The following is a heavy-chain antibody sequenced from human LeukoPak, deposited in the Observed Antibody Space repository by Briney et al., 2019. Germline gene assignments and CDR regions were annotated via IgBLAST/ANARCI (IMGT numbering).Heavy chain of an antibody. J-gene: IGHJ4*02. D-gene: IGHD5-12*01. CDR1: GGTFSSYA. Sequence: SVKVSCKASGGTFSSYAISWVRQPPGQGLEGMGGSIPIFGTANYAQNFQGRVTITADESTSTAYMELRSLRSQDTAVYYCARDAPDTEKVNSGYDTRPAYFDYWGQGTLVTVSS. V-gene: IGHV1-69*13. CDR2: SIPIFGTA. CDR3: ARDAPDTEKVNSGYDTRPAYFDY.